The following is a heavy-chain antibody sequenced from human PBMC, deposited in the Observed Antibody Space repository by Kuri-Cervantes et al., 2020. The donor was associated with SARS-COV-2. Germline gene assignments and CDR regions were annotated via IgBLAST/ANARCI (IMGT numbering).Heavy chain of an antibody. CDR2: IIPIFGTA. CDR1: GYTLTELS. D-gene: IGHD6-6*01. V-gene: IGHV1-69*13. Sequence: SVKVSCKVSGYTLTELSMHWVRQAPGQGLEWMGGIIPIFGTANYEQKFQGRVTITADESTSTAYMELSSLRSEDTAVYYCARSHAYSSSSVRYYYGMDVWGQGTTVTVSS. J-gene: IGHJ6*02. CDR3: ARSHAYSSSSVRYYYGMDV.